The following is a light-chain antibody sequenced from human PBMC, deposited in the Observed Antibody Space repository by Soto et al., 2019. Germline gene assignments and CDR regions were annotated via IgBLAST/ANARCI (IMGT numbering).Light chain of an antibody. J-gene: IGKJ5*01. CDR2: GAS. CDR3: QQYGTSLPVT. V-gene: IGKV3-20*01. Sequence: PGERATLSCRASQSLTNDYLAWYQQKPGQAPRLLIFGASSRATGIPDRFSGSGSGTDFTLTISRLEPEDFAVYYGQQYGTSLPVTFGQGTRLEI. CDR1: QSLTNDY.